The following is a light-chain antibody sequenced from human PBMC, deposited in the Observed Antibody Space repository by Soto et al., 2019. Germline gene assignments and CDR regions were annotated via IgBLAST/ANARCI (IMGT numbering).Light chain of an antibody. CDR3: QSYDSSLSGWV. J-gene: IGLJ3*02. CDR1: SFYIGAGYD. Sequence: QLVLTQPPSVSGAPGQRVTISCTGSSFYIGAGYDVHWYQQLPGTAPKLLIYANSNRPSGVPDRFSGSKSGTSASLAITGLQAEDEADYYCQSYDSSLSGWVFGGGTKLTVL. V-gene: IGLV1-40*01. CDR2: ANS.